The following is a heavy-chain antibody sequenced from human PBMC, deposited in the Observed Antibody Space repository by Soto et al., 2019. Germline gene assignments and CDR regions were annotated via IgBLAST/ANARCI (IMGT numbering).Heavy chain of an antibody. D-gene: IGHD2-2*01. CDR1: GFTFSSYW. V-gene: IGHV3-74*01. CDR3: ARDCSSTSCKYYYGMDV. Sequence: GGSLRLSCAASGFTFSSYWMHWVRQAPGKGLVWVSRINSDGSSTSYADSVKGRFTISRDNAKNTLYLQMSSLRAEDTAVYYCARDCSSTSCKYYYGMDVWGQGTTVTVSS. J-gene: IGHJ6*02. CDR2: INSDGSST.